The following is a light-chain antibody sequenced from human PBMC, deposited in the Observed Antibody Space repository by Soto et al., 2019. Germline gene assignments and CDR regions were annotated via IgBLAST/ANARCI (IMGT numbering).Light chain of an antibody. V-gene: IGLV2-14*01. Sequence: QSALTQPASVSGSPGQSITISCTGTSSDVGGFNYVSWYQQHPGKAPKVMIYEVNNRPSGVSNRFSGSKSGNTASLTISGLQAEDEADYYCSSYTTYSTLVXGTGTKLTVL. CDR3: SSYTTYSTLV. CDR2: EVN. J-gene: IGLJ1*01. CDR1: SSDVGGFNY.